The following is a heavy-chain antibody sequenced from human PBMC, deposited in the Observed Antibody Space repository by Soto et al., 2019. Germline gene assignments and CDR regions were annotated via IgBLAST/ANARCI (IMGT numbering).Heavy chain of an antibody. CDR1: GFTVSSNY. D-gene: IGHD2-15*01. V-gene: IGHV3-66*01. Sequence: PGGSLRLSCAASGFTVSSNYMSWVRQAPGKGLERVSVIYSGGSTYYADSVKGRFTISRDNSKNTLYLQMNSLRAEDTAVYYCARDQGEGYCSGGSCYFGEYAFDIWGQGTMVTVSS. J-gene: IGHJ3*02. CDR3: ARDQGEGYCSGGSCYFGEYAFDI. CDR2: IYSGGST.